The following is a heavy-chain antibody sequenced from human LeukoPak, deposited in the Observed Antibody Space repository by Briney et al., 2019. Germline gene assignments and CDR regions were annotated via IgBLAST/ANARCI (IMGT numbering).Heavy chain of an antibody. CDR3: ARVSSNSRGDYFDY. CDR1: GGTFSSYA. D-gene: IGHD4-23*01. Sequence: ASVKVSCKASGGTFSSYAISWVRQAPGQGLEWMGRIIPILGVANYAQKFQGRVTTTADKSTSTAYMELSSLRSEDTAVYYCARVSSNSRGDYFDYWGQGTLVTVSS. J-gene: IGHJ4*02. CDR2: IIPILGVA. V-gene: IGHV1-69*04.